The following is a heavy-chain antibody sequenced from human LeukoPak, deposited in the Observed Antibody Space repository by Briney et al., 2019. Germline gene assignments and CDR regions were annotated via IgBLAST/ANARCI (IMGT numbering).Heavy chain of an antibody. Sequence: GASVKVSCKVSGGTFRSYAISWVRQAPGQGLEWMGWINPNSGSTNYAQNFQGRVTMTRDTSISTAYMELSRLRSDDTAVYYCARDLSAASTGNYDFWSGYYDFDYWGQGTLVTVSS. CDR1: GGTFRSYA. CDR2: INPNSGST. CDR3: ARDLSAASTGNYDFWSGYYDFDY. J-gene: IGHJ4*02. D-gene: IGHD3-3*01. V-gene: IGHV1-2*02.